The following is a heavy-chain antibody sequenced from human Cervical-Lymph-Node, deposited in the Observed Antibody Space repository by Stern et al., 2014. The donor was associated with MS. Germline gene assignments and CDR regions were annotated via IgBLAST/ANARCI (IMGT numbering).Heavy chain of an antibody. CDR1: GFSVATAGVG. J-gene: IGHJ4*02. CDR3: AHSRVKYCRGGTCYSSLFDY. V-gene: IGHV2-5*02. Sequence: QVTLRESGPTLVKPTQTVTLTCTLSGFSVATAGVGVGWIRQPPGKALEWLALIYLDDDKLYSPSLKNRLTIINDSSKNQVVLTMTNVDPVDTATYYCAHSRVKYCRGGTCYSSLFDYWGQGTLVTVSS. CDR2: IYLDDDK. D-gene: IGHD2-15*01.